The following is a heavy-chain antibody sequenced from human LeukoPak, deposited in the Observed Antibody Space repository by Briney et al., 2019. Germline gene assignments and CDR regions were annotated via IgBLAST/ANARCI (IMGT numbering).Heavy chain of an antibody. V-gene: IGHV1-69*04. CDR1: GGTFSSYG. Sequence: SVKVSCKASGGTFSSYGIGWVRQAPGQGLEWMGRIIPILGITNYAQKFQGRVTITADTSTSTAYMELSTLRSEDTGVYYCARCGYESSPRDGFDIWGQGTMVTVSS. CDR2: IIPILGIT. CDR3: ARCGYESSPRDGFDI. D-gene: IGHD3-22*01. J-gene: IGHJ3*02.